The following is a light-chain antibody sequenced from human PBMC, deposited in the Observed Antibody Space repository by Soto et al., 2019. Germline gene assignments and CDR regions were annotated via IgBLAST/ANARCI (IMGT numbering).Light chain of an antibody. J-gene: IGKJ4*01. CDR1: QSVNIY. V-gene: IGKV3-11*01. Sequence: PGERATLSCRASQSVNIYLAWYQQKPGQAPRLLIYDASNRATGIPARFSGSGSGTDFTLTISSLEPEDIAVYYCQQRSNWRVTFGGGTKVDIK. CDR2: DAS. CDR3: QQRSNWRVT.